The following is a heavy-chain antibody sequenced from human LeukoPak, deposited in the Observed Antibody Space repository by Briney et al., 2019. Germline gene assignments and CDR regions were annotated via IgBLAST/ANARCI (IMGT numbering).Heavy chain of an antibody. Sequence: PGRSLRLSCTPSGFSFGDYAMTWVRQAPGKGLEWLGFIRGKAYGATTEYAASVKGRFTISRDDSKSIAYLQMNSLKTEDTAVYYCTRDRFPTRRDGYYWGQGTLVTISS. D-gene: IGHD5-24*01. V-gene: IGHV3-49*04. CDR2: IRGKAYGATT. CDR1: GFSFGDYA. J-gene: IGHJ4*02. CDR3: TRDRFPTRRDGYY.